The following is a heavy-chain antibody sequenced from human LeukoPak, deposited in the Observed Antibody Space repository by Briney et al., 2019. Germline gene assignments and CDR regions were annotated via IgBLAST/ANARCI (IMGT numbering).Heavy chain of an antibody. CDR2: IYYSGST. CDR1: GGSISGYY. CDR3: ARDVPTGSSSAFDI. V-gene: IGHV4-59*12. Sequence: SETLSLTCSVSGGSISGYYWSWIRQPPGRGLEWIGYIYYSGSTSYNPSLKSRVTMSVDTSKNQFSLNLSSVTAADTAVYYCARDVPTGSSSAFDIWGQGTMSTVSS. J-gene: IGHJ3*02. D-gene: IGHD3-9*01.